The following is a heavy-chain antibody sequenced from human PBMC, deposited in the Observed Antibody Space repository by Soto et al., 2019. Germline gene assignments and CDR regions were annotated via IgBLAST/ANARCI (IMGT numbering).Heavy chain of an antibody. D-gene: IGHD3-10*01. J-gene: IGHJ6*02. CDR2: INPSGGTT. V-gene: IGHV1-46*01. CDR3: ARDGSSGKDV. CDR1: GYTFTSYQ. Sequence: QVQLVQSGAEVKKPGASVKVSCKASGYTFTSYQMHWVRQAPGQGLEWMGIINPSGGTTSYAQKFRGRVTMTRDRSTRTVYMELSSLRSEDTAVYYCARDGSSGKDVWGQGTTVTVSS.